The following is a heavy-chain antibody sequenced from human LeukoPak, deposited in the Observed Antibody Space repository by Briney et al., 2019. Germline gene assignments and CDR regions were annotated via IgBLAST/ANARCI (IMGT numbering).Heavy chain of an antibody. CDR3: ARVTPHAGIQLWSKFLN. CDR2: ISAYNGNT. CDR1: GYTFTSYG. D-gene: IGHD5-18*01. Sequence: GASVKVSCKASGYTFTSYGISWVRQAPGQGLEWMGWISAYNGNTNYAQKLQGRVTMTTDTSTSTAYMELRSLRSDDTAVYYCARVTPHAGIQLWSKFLNWGQGTLVTVSS. J-gene: IGHJ4*02. V-gene: IGHV1-18*01.